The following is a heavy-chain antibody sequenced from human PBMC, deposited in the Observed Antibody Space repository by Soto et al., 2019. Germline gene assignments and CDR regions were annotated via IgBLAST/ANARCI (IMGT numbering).Heavy chain of an antibody. CDR1: AGTTRPYC. J-gene: IGHJ6*02. D-gene: IGHD3-10*01. CDR2: IYYSGST. Sequence: EILRSPYSVSAGTTRPYCRSWIRLPPGKGLEWIGYIYYSGSTNYNPSLKSRVTISVDTSKNQFSLKLSSVTAADTAVYYCARAAGHPGDFFYYNGMDVWGQGTTVT. V-gene: IGHV4-59*01. CDR3: ARAAGHPGDFFYYNGMDV.